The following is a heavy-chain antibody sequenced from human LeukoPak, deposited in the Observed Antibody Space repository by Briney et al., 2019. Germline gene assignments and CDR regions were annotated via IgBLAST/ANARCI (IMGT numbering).Heavy chain of an antibody. Sequence: SETLSLTCTVSGGSITSDYWSWIRQPAGKGLEWIGRIFTSGSSTYNPSLKSRVTMSLDTSKNQLSLKLSSVTAADTAVYYCAKSLSHSSSCYPSHFDYWGQGTLVTVSS. J-gene: IGHJ4*02. CDR1: GGSITSDY. CDR3: AKSLSHSSSCYPSHFDY. V-gene: IGHV4-4*07. CDR2: IFTSGSS. D-gene: IGHD6-13*01.